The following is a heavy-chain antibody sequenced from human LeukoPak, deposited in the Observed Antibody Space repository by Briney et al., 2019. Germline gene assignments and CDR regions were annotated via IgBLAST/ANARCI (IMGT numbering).Heavy chain of an antibody. CDR1: GFTFSSYS. D-gene: IGHD6-13*01. CDR3: AKGGNYYYYMDV. Sequence: GGSLRLSCAASGFTFSSYSMNWVRQAPGKGLEWVSAISGSGGSTYYADPVKGRFTISRDNSKNTLYLQMNSLRAEDTAVYYCAKGGNYYYYMDVWGKGTTVTISS. V-gene: IGHV3-23*01. J-gene: IGHJ6*03. CDR2: ISGSGGST.